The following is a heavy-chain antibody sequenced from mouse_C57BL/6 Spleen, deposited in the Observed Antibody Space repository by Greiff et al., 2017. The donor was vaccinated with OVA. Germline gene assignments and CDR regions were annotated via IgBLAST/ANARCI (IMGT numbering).Heavy chain of an antibody. V-gene: IGHV1-53*01. J-gene: IGHJ3*01. CDR3: AKGEYDGYYVFAY. CDR1: GYTFPSYW. D-gene: IGHD2-3*01. Sequence: QVQLQQPGTELVKPGASVQLSCKASGYTFPSYWMHWVKQRPGQGLVWFGNLYTCNGGTNYNEKFKSKSTMTVDKSSSTAYMQLSSLTSEYCAVYYCAKGEYDGYYVFAYWGQGTLVTVSA. CDR2: LYTCNGGT.